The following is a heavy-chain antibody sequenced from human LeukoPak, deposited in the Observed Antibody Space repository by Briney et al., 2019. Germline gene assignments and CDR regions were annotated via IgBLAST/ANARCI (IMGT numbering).Heavy chain of an antibody. CDR3: ARGRTLMGYCSSTSCYTGLDY. Sequence: SETLSLTCTVSGGSISGTYYWSWIRQPPGKGLEWIGYIYYTGTTDSNPSLKSRVTISLDTSKNQFSLNLSSVTAADTAVYYCARGRTLMGYCSSTSCYTGLDYWGQGTLVTVSS. D-gene: IGHD2-2*02. J-gene: IGHJ4*02. CDR2: IYYTGTT. CDR1: GGSISGTYY. V-gene: IGHV4-59*08.